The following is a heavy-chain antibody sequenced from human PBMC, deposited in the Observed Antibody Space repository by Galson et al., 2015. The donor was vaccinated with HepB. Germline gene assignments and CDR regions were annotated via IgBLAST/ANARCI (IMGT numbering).Heavy chain of an antibody. Sequence: SETLSLTCAVFGGSFSGYYWNWFRQPPGKGLQWVGEINHRGNPKNNPSLKSRVTISVDTSKSQCSLKLTSVTAADTAVYYCARTYDYGDYADWYFDLWGRGTLVTVPS. V-gene: IGHV4-34*01. CDR1: GGSFSGYY. D-gene: IGHD4-17*01. CDR3: ARTYDYGDYADWYFDL. CDR2: INHRGNP. J-gene: IGHJ2*01.